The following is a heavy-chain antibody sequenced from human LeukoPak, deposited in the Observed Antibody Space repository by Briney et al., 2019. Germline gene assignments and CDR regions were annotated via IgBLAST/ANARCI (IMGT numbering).Heavy chain of an antibody. CDR3: ARDQCSSTSCYVDYYYYYGMDV. Sequence: ASVKVSCKASGYTFTSYYMHWVRQAPGQGLEWMGWMNPNSGNTGYAQKFQGRVTMTRNTSISTDYMELSSLRSEDTAVYYCARDQCSSTSCYVDYYYYYGMDVWGQGTTVTVSS. V-gene: IGHV1-8*02. CDR1: GYTFTSYY. D-gene: IGHD2-2*01. CDR2: MNPNSGNT. J-gene: IGHJ6*02.